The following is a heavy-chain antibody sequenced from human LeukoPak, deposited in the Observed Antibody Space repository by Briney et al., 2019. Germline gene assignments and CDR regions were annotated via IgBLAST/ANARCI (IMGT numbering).Heavy chain of an antibody. J-gene: IGHJ4*02. V-gene: IGHV4-59*01. CDR1: GGSISRYY. CDR2: IYYSGST. CDR3: ARGPDGGWYFDY. Sequence: SETLSLTCTVSGGSISRYYWSWIRQPPGKGLEWIGYIYYSGSTNYNPSLKSRVTISVDTSKNQFSLKLSSVTAADTAVYYCARGPDGGWYFDYWGQGTLVTVSS. D-gene: IGHD6-19*01.